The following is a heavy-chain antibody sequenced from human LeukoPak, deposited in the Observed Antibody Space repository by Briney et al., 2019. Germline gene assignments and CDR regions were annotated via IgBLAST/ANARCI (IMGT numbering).Heavy chain of an antibody. Sequence: PGRSLRLSCAASGFTFYDYAMHWVRQAPGKGLEWVSGISWHSGAIAYADSVKGRFTISRDNAKNSLYLQRNSLRAEDTALYSGANTVYGDYAEDGFVMWGGGAMVSVSS. J-gene: IGHJ3*02. CDR2: ISWHSGAI. CDR3: ANTVYGDYAEDGFVM. CDR1: GFTFYDYA. D-gene: IGHD4-17*01. V-gene: IGHV3-9*01.